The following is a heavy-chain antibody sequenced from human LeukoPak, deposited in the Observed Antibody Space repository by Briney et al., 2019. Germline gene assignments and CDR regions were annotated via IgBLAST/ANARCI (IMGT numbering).Heavy chain of an antibody. D-gene: IGHD2-2*01. CDR1: GASIGSYY. Sequence: SETLSLTCTVSGASIGSYYWSWIRQPPGKGLEWFGYISPNGYTLYTPSLRSRVTISRDTSDNQFSLILSSVTAADTAIYYCTRHDVVPIIGHGMAVWGQGTTVTVSS. CDR3: TRHDVVPIIGHGMAV. V-gene: IGHV4-59*08. J-gene: IGHJ6*02. CDR2: ISPNGYT.